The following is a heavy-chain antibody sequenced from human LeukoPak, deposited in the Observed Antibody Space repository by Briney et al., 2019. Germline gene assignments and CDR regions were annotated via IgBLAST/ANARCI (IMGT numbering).Heavy chain of an antibody. J-gene: IGHJ6*02. CDR3: ATRSSSGRSVLDYYYYYGMDV. CDR2: ISGDGRNI. D-gene: IGHD6-25*01. CDR1: GFTFSSYW. V-gene: IGHV3-74*01. Sequence: PGGSLRLSCVASGFTFSSYWMHWVRQDPRKGLVWVSRISGDGRNINYADSVRGRFTISRDNSKNTLYLQMNSLRAEDTAVYYCATRSSSGRSVLDYYYYYGMDVWGQGTTVTVSS.